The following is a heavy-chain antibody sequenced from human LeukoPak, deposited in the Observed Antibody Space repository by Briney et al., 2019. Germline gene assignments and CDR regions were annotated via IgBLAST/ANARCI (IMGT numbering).Heavy chain of an antibody. D-gene: IGHD2-2*01. CDR2: INWNGGST. Sequence: GGSLRLSCAASGFTFDDYGMSWVRQAPGKGLEWDSGINWNGGSTGYADSVKGRFTISRDNAKNSLYLQMNSLRAEDTALYHCARVDRHCSSTSCYVWNWFDPWGQGTLVTVSS. J-gene: IGHJ5*02. CDR1: GFTFDDYG. V-gene: IGHV3-20*01. CDR3: ARVDRHCSSTSCYVWNWFDP.